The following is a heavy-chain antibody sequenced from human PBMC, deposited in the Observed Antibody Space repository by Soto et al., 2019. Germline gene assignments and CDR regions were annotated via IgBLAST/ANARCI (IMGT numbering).Heavy chain of an antibody. J-gene: IGHJ6*01. CDR1: GFTFNTYG. V-gene: IGHV3-33*08. CDR2: IWYDGSNK. D-gene: IGHD2-8*02. Sequence: GGSLRLSCATSGFTFNTYGMHWVRQAPGKGLEWVAIIWYDGSNKYYADSVKGRFTISRDNSKNTLSLQMNSLRAEDTALYYCARSDCTGAYCYSWPFNYGVDVWGQGTRVTV. CDR3: ARSDCTGAYCYSWPFNYGVDV.